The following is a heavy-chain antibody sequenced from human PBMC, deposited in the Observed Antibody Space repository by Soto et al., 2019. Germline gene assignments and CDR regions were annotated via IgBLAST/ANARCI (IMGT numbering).Heavy chain of an antibody. D-gene: IGHD6-6*01. CDR1: GFTFSSYW. J-gene: IGHJ1*01. CDR2: IKQDGSEK. V-gene: IGHV3-7*03. CDR3: ARDPYSSSSAEYFQH. Sequence: GGSLRLSCAASGFTFSSYWMSWVRQAPGKGLEWVANIKQDGSEKYYVDSVKGRFTISRDNAKNSLYLQMNSLRAEDTAVYYCARDPYSSSSAEYFQHWGQGTLVTVSP.